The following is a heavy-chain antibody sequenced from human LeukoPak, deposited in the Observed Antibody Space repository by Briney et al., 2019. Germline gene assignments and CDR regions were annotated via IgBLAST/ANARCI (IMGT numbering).Heavy chain of an antibody. V-gene: IGHV4-39*01. J-gene: IGHJ3*02. D-gene: IGHD3-22*01. CDR1: GGSISSSSYY. Sequence: NPSETLSLTCTVSGGSISSSSYYRGWIRQPPGKGLEWIGSIYYSGSTYYNPSLKSRVTISVDTSKNQFSLKLSSVTAADTAVYYCARLGGITMIVVVPHAFDIWGQGTMVTVSS. CDR2: IYYSGST. CDR3: ARLGGITMIVVVPHAFDI.